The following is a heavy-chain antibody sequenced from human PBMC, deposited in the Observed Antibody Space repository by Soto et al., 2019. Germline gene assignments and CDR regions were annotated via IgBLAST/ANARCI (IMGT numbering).Heavy chain of an antibody. V-gene: IGHV3-23*01. D-gene: IGHD6-19*01. CDR1: GFTFSSYA. Sequence: EVQLLESGGGLVQPGGSLRLSCAASGFTFSSYAMSWVRQAPGKGLEWVSAISGSGGSTYYADSVKGRFTISRDNSKNTLYLQMNSLRAEDTAVYYCAKPEEGIAVAGEREIRYYYGMDVWGQGTTVTVSS. J-gene: IGHJ6*02. CDR3: AKPEEGIAVAGEREIRYYYGMDV. CDR2: ISGSGGST.